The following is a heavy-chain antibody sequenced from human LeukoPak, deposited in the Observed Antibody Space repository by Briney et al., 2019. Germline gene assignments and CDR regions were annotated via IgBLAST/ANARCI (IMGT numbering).Heavy chain of an antibody. Sequence: SETLSLTCTVSGGSISSYYWSWIRQPPGKGLEWIGYIYYSGSTNYNPSLKSRVTISVDTSKNQFSLKLSSVTAADTAVYYYARDLGNWFDPWGQGTLVTVSS. CDR2: IYYSGST. CDR3: ARDLGNWFDP. CDR1: GGSISSYY. J-gene: IGHJ5*02. V-gene: IGHV4-59*01.